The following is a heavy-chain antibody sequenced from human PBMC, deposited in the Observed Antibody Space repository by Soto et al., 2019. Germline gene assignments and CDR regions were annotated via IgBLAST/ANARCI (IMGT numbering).Heavy chain of an antibody. Sequence: QVQLVQSGAEVKKPGASVKVSCKASGYTFSSYGINWVRQAPGQGLEWMGRISVYKGNTNYEQNLQGRVTVTTDTTTSTAYMELWSLRSDDTAVYYCARDWRNASELYFDYWGQGTLVTVSS. CDR1: GYTFSSYG. CDR2: ISVYKGNT. D-gene: IGHD2-2*01. V-gene: IGHV1-18*01. J-gene: IGHJ4*02. CDR3: ARDWRNASELYFDY.